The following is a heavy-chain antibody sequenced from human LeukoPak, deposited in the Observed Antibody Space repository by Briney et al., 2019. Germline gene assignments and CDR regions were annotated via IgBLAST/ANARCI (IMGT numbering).Heavy chain of an antibody. D-gene: IGHD5-24*01. CDR2: ISYDGSNK. CDR1: GFTFSSYT. J-gene: IGHJ6*02. CDR3: ARDLGYNLLGFYYYGMDV. Sequence: GGSLRLSCAASGFTFSSYTMHWVRQAPGKGLEWVAIISYDGSNKYYADSVKGRFTISRDNSKNTLYLQMNSLRAEDTAVYYCARDLGYNLLGFYYYGMDVWGQGTTVTVSS. V-gene: IGHV3-30-3*01.